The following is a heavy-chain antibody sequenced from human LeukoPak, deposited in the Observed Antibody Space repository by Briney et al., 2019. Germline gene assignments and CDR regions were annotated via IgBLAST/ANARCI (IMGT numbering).Heavy chain of an antibody. V-gene: IGHV3-30*03. Sequence: GGSLRLSCAASGFTFSSYGMHWVRQAPGKGLEWVAVISFDGSNYYYTDSAKGRFTISRDNSKNTLYLQMNSLRAEDTAVYYCATKTEILWFGEAPWGPWGQGTLVTVSS. CDR1: GFTFSSYG. CDR3: ATKTEILWFGEAPWGP. CDR2: ISFDGSNY. J-gene: IGHJ5*02. D-gene: IGHD3-10*01.